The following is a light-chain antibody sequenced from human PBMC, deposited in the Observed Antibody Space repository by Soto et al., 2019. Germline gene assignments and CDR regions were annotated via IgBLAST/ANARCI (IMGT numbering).Light chain of an antibody. CDR2: DVS. J-gene: IGLJ1*01. Sequence: QSALTQPASVSGSPGQSITISCTGTSSDVGAYNYVSWYQHHPGNAPKLLIYDVSTRPSGVSNRFSGSKSGNTASLTISGLWVGDEADYYGSSYTTSTTRGFGTGTKVTVL. V-gene: IGLV2-14*03. CDR1: SSDVGAYNY. CDR3: SSYTTSTTRG.